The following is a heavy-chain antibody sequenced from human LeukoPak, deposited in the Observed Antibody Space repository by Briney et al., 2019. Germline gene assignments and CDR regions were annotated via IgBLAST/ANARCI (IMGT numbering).Heavy chain of an antibody. D-gene: IGHD6-19*01. CDR2: INPNSGGT. CDR1: GYTFTGYY. V-gene: IGHV1-2*02. Sequence: ASVKVSCKASGYTFTGYYMHWVRQAPGQGLEWMGWINPNSGGTNYAQKFQGRVTMTRDTSISTAHMELSRLRSDDTAVYYCARDRGSSGWYGRTFDIWGQGTMVTVSS. J-gene: IGHJ3*02. CDR3: ARDRGSSGWYGRTFDI.